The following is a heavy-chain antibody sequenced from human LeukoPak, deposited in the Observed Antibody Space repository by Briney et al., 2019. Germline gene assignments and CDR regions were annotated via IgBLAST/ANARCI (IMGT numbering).Heavy chain of an antibody. CDR1: GGSINAYY. CDR3: ARAAEYSSGWYLFDY. Sequence: PSETLSLTCTVSGGSINAYYWSWIRQSPGKGLEWIGYIYYSGITNYNPSLKTRVTMSVDMSKNQVSLKLSSVTAADTAMYYCARAAEYSSGWYLFDYWGQGILVTVSA. J-gene: IGHJ4*02. V-gene: IGHV4-59*12. D-gene: IGHD6-19*01. CDR2: IYYSGIT.